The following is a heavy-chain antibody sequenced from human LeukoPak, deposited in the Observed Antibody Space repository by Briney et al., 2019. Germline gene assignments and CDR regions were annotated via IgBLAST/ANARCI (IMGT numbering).Heavy chain of an antibody. V-gene: IGHV4-34*01. CDR3: ARGPSFRRALVY. Sequence: SETLSLTCAVYGGSFSGYYWTWIRQPPGKGLEWIGEINHSGSTNYNPSLKSRVTISVDTSKNQFSLKVSSVTAADTAVYYCARGPSFRRALVYWGQGTLVTVSS. D-gene: IGHD2/OR15-2a*01. CDR2: INHSGST. J-gene: IGHJ4*02. CDR1: GGSFSGYY.